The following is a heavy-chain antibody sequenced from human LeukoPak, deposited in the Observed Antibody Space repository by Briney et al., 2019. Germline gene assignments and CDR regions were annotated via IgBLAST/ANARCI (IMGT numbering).Heavy chain of an antibody. CDR3: VRLRRYSDGSGYFCYYDN. CDR1: GFDFSSYS. J-gene: IGHJ4*02. D-gene: IGHD3-22*01. CDR2: VNTVSSYI. Sequence: PGGSLRLSRAASGFDFSSYSFNWVRQAPGKGLEWVASVNTVSSYIYYADSVRGRFTISRDNAKNSVLLQMNSLRAEDMAMYYWVRLRRYSDGSGYFCYYDNWGQGTLVTVSS. V-gene: IGHV3-21*01.